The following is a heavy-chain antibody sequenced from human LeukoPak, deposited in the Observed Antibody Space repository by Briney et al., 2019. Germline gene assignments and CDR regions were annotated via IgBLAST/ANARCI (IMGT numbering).Heavy chain of an antibody. CDR2: INPSGGST. J-gene: IGHJ4*02. V-gene: IGHV1-46*01. CDR3: ARDTNGAAAGPDY. CDR1: GYTFTSYY. D-gene: IGHD6-13*01. Sequence: ASVTVSCKASGYTFTSYYMHWVRQAPGQGLEWMGIINPSGGSTSYAQKFQARVTMTTDMSTSTIYMELSSLRSEDTAVYYCARDTNGAAAGPDYWGQGTLVTVSS.